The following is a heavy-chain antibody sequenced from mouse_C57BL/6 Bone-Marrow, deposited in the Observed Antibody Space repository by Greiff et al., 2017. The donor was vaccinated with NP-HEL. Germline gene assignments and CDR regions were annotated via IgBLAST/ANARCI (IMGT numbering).Heavy chain of an antibody. CDR2: IYPGSGNT. D-gene: IGHD1-1*01. J-gene: IGHJ4*01. V-gene: IGHV1-76*01. Sequence: QVQLQQSGAELVRPGASVKLSCKASGYTFTDYYINWVKQRPGQGLEWIARIYPGSGNTYYNEKFKGKATLTAEKSSSTAYMQLSSLTSEDSAVYFCASLLYGSSFHYYAMDYWGQGTSVTVSS. CDR3: ASLLYGSSFHYYAMDY. CDR1: GYTFTDYY.